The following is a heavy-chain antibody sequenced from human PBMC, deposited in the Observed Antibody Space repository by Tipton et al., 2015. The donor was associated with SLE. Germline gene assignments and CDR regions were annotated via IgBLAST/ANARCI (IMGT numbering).Heavy chain of an antibody. CDR2: IYYSGST. Sequence: TLSLTCTVSGGSISSYYWSWIRQSPGKGLEWIGYIYYSGSTNYNPSLKSRVTISIDTSKNQFSLKLSSVTAADTAVYYCASFTLGDGYNPDAFDIWGQGTMVTVSS. V-gene: IGHV4-59*01. CDR1: GGSISSYY. CDR3: ASFTLGDGYNPDAFDI. D-gene: IGHD5-24*01. J-gene: IGHJ3*02.